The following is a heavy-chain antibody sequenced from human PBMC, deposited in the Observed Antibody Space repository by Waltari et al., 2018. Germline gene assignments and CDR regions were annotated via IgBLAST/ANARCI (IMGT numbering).Heavy chain of an antibody. Sequence: EVQLVESGGGLVKPGGSLRLSCAASGFTFSDYSMNWVRLAPGKGLEGVSLISSSSSYKYYADSVKGRFTISRDNAKNSLYLQMNSLRAEDTAVYYCARSLVYDTSGDEAFDIWGQGTMVTVSS. D-gene: IGHD3-22*01. J-gene: IGHJ3*02. CDR2: ISSSSSYK. V-gene: IGHV3-21*02. CDR3: ARSLVYDTSGDEAFDI. CDR1: GFTFSDYS.